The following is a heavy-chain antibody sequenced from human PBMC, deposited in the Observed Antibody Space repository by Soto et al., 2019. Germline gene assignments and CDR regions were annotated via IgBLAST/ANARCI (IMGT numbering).Heavy chain of an antibody. D-gene: IGHD2-15*01. CDR1: GYTFTGYY. Sequence: ASVKVSCKASGYTFTGYYMHWVRQAPGQGLEWMGWINPNSGGTNYAQKFQGWVTMTRDTSISTAYMELSRLRSDDTAVYYCARGYCSGGSCYPESWGQGTLVTVSS. CDR3: ARGYCSGGSCYPES. J-gene: IGHJ5*02. CDR2: INPNSGGT. V-gene: IGHV1-2*04.